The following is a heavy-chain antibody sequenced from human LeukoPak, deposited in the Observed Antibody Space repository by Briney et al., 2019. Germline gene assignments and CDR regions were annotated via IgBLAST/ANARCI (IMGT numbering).Heavy chain of an antibody. CDR2: VSTYNGNT. CDR1: GYPFTSYY. Sequence: ASVKVSCKASGYPFTSYYINWVRQAPGQGLEWMGWVSTYNGNTNYAQKLQGRVTMTTDTSTSTAYMELRSLRSDDTAVYYCARGIAVAGTISYYYYGMDVWGQGTTVTVSS. J-gene: IGHJ6*02. D-gene: IGHD6-19*01. V-gene: IGHV1-18*01. CDR3: ARGIAVAGTISYYYYGMDV.